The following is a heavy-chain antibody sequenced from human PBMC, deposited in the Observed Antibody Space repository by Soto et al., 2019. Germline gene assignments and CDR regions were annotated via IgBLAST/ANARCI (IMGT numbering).Heavy chain of an antibody. V-gene: IGHV4-59*08. D-gene: IGHD3-3*01. CDR3: ASPRFFFKEEEGIRDTVPVSAFLLNRSSDL. CDR2: IYYSGST. Sequence: KGLEWIGYIYYSGSTNYNPSLKSRVTISVDTSKNQFSLKLSSVTAADTAVYYCASPRFFFKEEEGIRDTVPVSAFLLNRSSDL. J-gene: IGHJ2*01.